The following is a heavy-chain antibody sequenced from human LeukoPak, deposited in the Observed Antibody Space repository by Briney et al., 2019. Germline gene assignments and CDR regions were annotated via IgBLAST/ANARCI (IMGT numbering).Heavy chain of an antibody. D-gene: IGHD3-10*01. V-gene: IGHV4-61*02. CDR2: IYSNGNT. Sequence: SETLSLTCTVSGDSISSGAYYWSWIRQPAGKGLEWIGRIYSNGNTNYKPSLKSRVTISLDTSKRQFPLQLTSVTAADTAMYCGARDSVSWFGFDSWGQGTLVTVSS. J-gene: IGHJ5*01. CDR1: GDSISSGAYY. CDR3: ARDSVSWFGFDS.